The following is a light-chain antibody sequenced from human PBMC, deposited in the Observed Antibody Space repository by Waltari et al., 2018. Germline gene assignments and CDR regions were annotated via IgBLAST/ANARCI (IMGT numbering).Light chain of an antibody. CDR1: RLRTSY. CDR2: GKE. J-gene: IGLJ3*02. V-gene: IGLV3-19*01. Sequence: SSELTQGPAVSVALGQTVKITCQGDRLRTSYARWYQLKPGQAPVLVLFGKEKRPSGIPDRFSGYSSGTTSSLTITGAQAEDEADYYCHSRNGRNNEVVFGGGTKLTVL. CDR3: HSRNGRNNEVV.